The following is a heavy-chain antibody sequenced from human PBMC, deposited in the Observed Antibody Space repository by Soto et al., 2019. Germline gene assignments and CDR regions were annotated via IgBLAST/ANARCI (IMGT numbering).Heavy chain of an antibody. Sequence: ETLSLTCAVYGGSFSGYYWSWIRQPPGKGLEWIGEINHSGSTNYNPSLKSRVTISVDTSKNQFSLKLSSVTAADTAVYYCARGRGIVGAIALAYWGQGTLVTVSS. CDR3: ARGRGIVGAIALAY. CDR2: INHSGST. J-gene: IGHJ4*02. D-gene: IGHD1-26*01. CDR1: GGSFSGYY. V-gene: IGHV4-34*01.